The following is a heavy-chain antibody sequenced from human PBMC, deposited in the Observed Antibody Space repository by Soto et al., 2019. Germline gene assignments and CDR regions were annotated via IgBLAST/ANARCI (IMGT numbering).Heavy chain of an antibody. CDR1: GGSISSYF. V-gene: IGHV4-59*01. CDR3: ARDTGSYYLDS. Sequence: SETLSLTCTIYGGSISSYFWSWIRQPPGKGLEWIGYIHYSGTTVYSPSLKSRVTMSIDTSENQFTLNLTSVTAADTAVYYCARDTGSYYLDSWGQGTMVTVSS. CDR2: IHYSGTT. D-gene: IGHD1-26*01. J-gene: IGHJ4*03.